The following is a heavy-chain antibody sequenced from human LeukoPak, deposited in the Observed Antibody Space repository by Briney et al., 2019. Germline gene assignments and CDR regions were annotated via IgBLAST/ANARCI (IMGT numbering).Heavy chain of an antibody. CDR3: ARVGGSGSYYNSYSWFDP. V-gene: IGHV4-30-4*01. D-gene: IGHD3-10*01. Sequence: SETLSLTCAVYGGSFSGDYYWSWIRQPPGKGLEWIGYIYYSGSTYYNPSLKSRVTISVDTSKNQFSLKLSSVTAADTAVYYCARVGGSGSYYNSYSWFDPWGQGTLVTVSS. CDR1: GGSFSGDYY. CDR2: IYYSGST. J-gene: IGHJ5*02.